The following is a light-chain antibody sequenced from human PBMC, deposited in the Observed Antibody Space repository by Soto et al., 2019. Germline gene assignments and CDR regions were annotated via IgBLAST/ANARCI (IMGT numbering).Light chain of an antibody. J-gene: IGKJ4*01. CDR3: QQYYGAPLT. V-gene: IGKV4-1*01. Sequence: DIVLTQSPDSLAVSLGERATINCKSSQSVLYSSSNKNYLAWYQQKPGQPPKLLIYWASTRESGVPDRFSGSGSGTDFTLTISSLQAADVALYYCQQYYGAPLTFGGGTKVEIK. CDR1: QSVLYSSSNKNY. CDR2: WAS.